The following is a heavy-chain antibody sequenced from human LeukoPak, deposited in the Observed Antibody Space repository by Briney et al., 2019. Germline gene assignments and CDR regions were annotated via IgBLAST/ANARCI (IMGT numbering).Heavy chain of an antibody. CDR2: ISSSTI. CDR1: GFTFSSYS. V-gene: IGHV3-48*04. Sequence: PGGSLRLSCAASGFTFSSYSMNWVRQAPGKGLEWVSYISSSTIYYADSVKGRFTISRDNAKNSLYLQMNSLRAEDTAVYYCASLTMIVADFDYWGQGTLVTVSS. CDR3: ASLTMIVADFDY. J-gene: IGHJ4*02. D-gene: IGHD3-22*01.